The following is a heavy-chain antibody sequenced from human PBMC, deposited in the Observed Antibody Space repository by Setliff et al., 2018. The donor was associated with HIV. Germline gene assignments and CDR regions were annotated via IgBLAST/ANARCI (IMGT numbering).Heavy chain of an antibody. CDR3: ARDKEGATHAYDI. Sequence: PSETLSLTCAVSGGSISSYFWGWVRQSPGKGLEWIGYIYNSGSTRYNPSLESRVTISVDTSKNEFSLKLTSVTAADTAVYYCARDKEGATHAYDIWGQGTMVTVSS. CDR2: IYNSGST. CDR1: GGSISSYF. J-gene: IGHJ3*02. D-gene: IGHD1-26*01. V-gene: IGHV4-4*08.